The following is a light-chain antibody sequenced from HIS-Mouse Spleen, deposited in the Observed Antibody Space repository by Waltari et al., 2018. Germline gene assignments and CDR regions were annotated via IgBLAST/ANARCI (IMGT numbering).Light chain of an antibody. J-gene: IGLJ1*01. CDR3: GADHGSGSNFVYV. Sequence: QPVLTQPPSASASLGASVTLTCTLSSGYSNYKVDWYQQRPGQGPRFVMRVGTGGIVGSKGDGIPDRFSVLGSGLNRYLTIKNIQEEDESDYHCGADHGSGSNFVYVFGTGTKVTVL. CDR1: SGYSNYK. V-gene: IGLV9-49*01. CDR2: VGTGGIVG.